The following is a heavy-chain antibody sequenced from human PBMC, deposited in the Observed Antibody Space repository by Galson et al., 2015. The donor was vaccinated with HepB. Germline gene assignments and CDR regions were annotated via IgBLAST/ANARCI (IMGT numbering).Heavy chain of an antibody. CDR2: ISSSSSYI. D-gene: IGHD3-3*01. Sequence: SLRLSCAASGFTFSSYSMNWVRQAPGKGLEWVSSISSSSSYIYYADSVKGRLTISRDNAKNSLYLQMNSLRAEDTAVYYCASEISYYDFWSGYPNVDYWGQGTLVTVSS. CDR3: ASEISYYDFWSGYPNVDY. J-gene: IGHJ4*02. V-gene: IGHV3-21*01. CDR1: GFTFSSYS.